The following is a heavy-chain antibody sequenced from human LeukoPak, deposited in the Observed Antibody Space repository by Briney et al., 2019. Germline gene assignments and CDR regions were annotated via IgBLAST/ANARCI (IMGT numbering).Heavy chain of an antibody. CDR2: ISSNGGST. CDR3: AREGTYCGGDCYSPYYYYYYMDV. Sequence: GGSLRLSCAASGFTFSTYAMHWVRQAPGKGLEYVSAISSNGGSTYYANSVKGRFTISRDNSKNTLYLQMGSLRAEDMAVYYCAREGTYCGGDCYSPYYYYYYMDVWGKGTTVTVSS. V-gene: IGHV3-64*01. D-gene: IGHD2-21*02. CDR1: GFTFSTYA. J-gene: IGHJ6*03.